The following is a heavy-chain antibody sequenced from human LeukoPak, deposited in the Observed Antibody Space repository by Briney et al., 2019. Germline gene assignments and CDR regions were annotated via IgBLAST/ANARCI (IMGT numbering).Heavy chain of an antibody. D-gene: IGHD1-1*01. CDR3: ARTIQLGAIPYYMDV. CDR2: IIPIFGTA. V-gene: IGHV1-69*05. CDR1: GGTFSSYA. Sequence: ASVKVSCKASGGTFSSYAISWVRQAPGQGLEWMGGIIPIFGTANYAQKFQGRVTITTDESTSTAYMELSSLRSEDTAVYYCARTIQLGAIPYYMDVWGKGTTVTVSS. J-gene: IGHJ6*03.